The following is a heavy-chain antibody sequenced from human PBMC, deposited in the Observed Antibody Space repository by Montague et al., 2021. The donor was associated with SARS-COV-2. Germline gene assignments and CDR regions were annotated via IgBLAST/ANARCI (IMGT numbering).Heavy chain of an antibody. D-gene: IGHD5-12*01. J-gene: IGHJ4*02. CDR2: VYTTGST. Sequence: TLSTCTVSGGSISSDSYYWSWIRQPAGKGLEWIGRVYTTGSTNYNPSLKSRVTMSGDTSRNQFSLRLTSVTAADTAMYYCARAVIYGGYAFAYFDFWGQGVLVTVSS. CDR1: GGSISSDSYY. V-gene: IGHV4-61*02. CDR3: ARAVIYGGYAFAYFDF.